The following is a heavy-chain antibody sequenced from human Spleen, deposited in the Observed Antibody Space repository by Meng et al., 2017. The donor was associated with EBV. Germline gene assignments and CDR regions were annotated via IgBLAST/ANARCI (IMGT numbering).Heavy chain of an antibody. CDR2: IYHSGSS. J-gene: IGHJ4*02. V-gene: IGHV4-4*02. CDR1: GGSITETNW. D-gene: IGHD3-10*01. CDR3: ARVELGSAYYFDY. Sequence: HVQLQESGPGLVKPSGTLSLTCTVSGGSITETNWWGWVRQSPGKGLEWIGEIYHSGSSKYNPSFNSRVTISVDKSKNQFSLKVTSVTAADTAMYYCARVELGSAYYFDYWGQGTLVTVSS.